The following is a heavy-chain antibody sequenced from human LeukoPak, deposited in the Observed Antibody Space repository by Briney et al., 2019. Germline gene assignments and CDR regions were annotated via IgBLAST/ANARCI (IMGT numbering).Heavy chain of an antibody. D-gene: IGHD1-26*01. Sequence: SETLSLTCTVSVGSINSYYWSWIRQPPGKALECVGYIYYSGSTNYNTSLKSRVTISVDTSKNQFSLKLSSVTAADTAMYYCARVSRSYLHAFDIWGQGTMVTVSS. V-gene: IGHV4-59*01. J-gene: IGHJ3*02. CDR3: ARVSRSYLHAFDI. CDR1: VGSINSYY. CDR2: IYYSGST.